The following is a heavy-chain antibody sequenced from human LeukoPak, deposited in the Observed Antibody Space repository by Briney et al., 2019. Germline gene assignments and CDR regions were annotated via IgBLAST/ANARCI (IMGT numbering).Heavy chain of an antibody. CDR2: IYYSGSI. V-gene: IGHV4-59*02. J-gene: IGHJ4*02. D-gene: IGHD4-17*01. CDR3: ARYPGASGDSYYFDY. CDR1: GGFVTTYH. Sequence: SETLSLTCTVSGGFVTTYHWSWIRQPPGKGLEWIGYIYYSGSINYNPSLNSRVTISLDTSKNEFSLKLRSVTAADTAVYYCARYPGASGDSYYFDYWGQGTRVTVS.